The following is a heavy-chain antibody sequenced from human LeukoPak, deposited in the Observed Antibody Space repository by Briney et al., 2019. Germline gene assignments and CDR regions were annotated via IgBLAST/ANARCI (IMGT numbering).Heavy chain of an antibody. CDR3: ARGGYGDSPNFYYYYYMDV. V-gene: IGHV4-59*01. CDR1: GGSISSYY. Sequence: SETLSLTCTVSGGSISSYYWSWIRQPPGKGLEWIGYIYYSGSTNYNPSLKSRVTISVDTSKNQFSLKLSSVTAADTAVYYCARGGYGDSPNFYYYYYMDVWGKGTTVTVSS. J-gene: IGHJ6*03. D-gene: IGHD4-17*01. CDR2: IYYSGST.